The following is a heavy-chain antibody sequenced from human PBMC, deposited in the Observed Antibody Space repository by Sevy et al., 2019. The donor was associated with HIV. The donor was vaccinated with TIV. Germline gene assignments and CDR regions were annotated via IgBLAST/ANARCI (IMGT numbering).Heavy chain of an antibody. CDR1: RFTFSKYA. J-gene: IGHJ4*02. V-gene: IGHV3-23*01. CDR3: AKAYSSDWYFFDF. D-gene: IGHD6-25*01. CDR2: ISATGSST. Sequence: GGSLRLSCAASRFTFSKYAMAWVRQAPGKGLEWVSAISATGSSTNFADSVKGRFTVSRDNSKNTLSLEMSSLRAEDTAIYYCAKAYSSDWYFFDFWGQGTVVTVSS.